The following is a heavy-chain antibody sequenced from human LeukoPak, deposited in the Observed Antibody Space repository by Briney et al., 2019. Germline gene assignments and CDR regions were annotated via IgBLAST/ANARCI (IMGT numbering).Heavy chain of an antibody. V-gene: IGHV4-34*01. D-gene: IGHD5-12*01. J-gene: IGHJ4*02. Sequence: SETLSLTCAVYGGSFSGYYWSWIRQPPGKGLEWIGEINHSGSTNYNPSLKSRVTISVDTSKNQFSLKLSSVTAADTAVYYCARYDRDGYNCFDYWGQGTLVTVSS. CDR3: ARYDRDGYNCFDY. CDR2: INHSGST. CDR1: GGSFSGYY.